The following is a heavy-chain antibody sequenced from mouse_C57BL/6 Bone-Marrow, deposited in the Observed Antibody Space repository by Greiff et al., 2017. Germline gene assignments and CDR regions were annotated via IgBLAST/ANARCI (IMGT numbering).Heavy chain of an antibody. D-gene: IGHD1-1*01. Sequence: VQLQESGAELVKPGASVKISCKASGYAFSSYWMNWVKQRPGKGLEWIGQIYPGDGDTNYNGKFKGKATLTADKSSSTAYMQLSSLTSEDSAVYFCARFYGKDWYFDVWGTGTTVTVSS. V-gene: IGHV1-80*01. CDR1: GYAFSSYW. J-gene: IGHJ1*03. CDR2: IYPGDGDT. CDR3: ARFYGKDWYFDV.